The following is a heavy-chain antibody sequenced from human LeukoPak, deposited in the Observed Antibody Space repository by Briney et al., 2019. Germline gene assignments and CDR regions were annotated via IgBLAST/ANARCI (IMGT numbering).Heavy chain of an antibody. CDR1: GYTLTELS. CDR3: ASRQVRGLRPTYYFDY. V-gene: IGHV1-24*01. Sequence: ASVKVSCKVSGYTLTELSMHWVRQAPGKGLEWMGGFDPEDGETIYAQKFQGRVTMTEDTSTDTAYMELSSLRSEDTAVYYCASRQVRGLRPTYYFDYWGQGTLVTVSS. D-gene: IGHD4-17*01. CDR2: FDPEDGET. J-gene: IGHJ4*02.